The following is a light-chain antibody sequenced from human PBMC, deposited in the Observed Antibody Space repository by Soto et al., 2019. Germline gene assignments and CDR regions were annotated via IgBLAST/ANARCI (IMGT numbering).Light chain of an antibody. CDR2: AAS. Sequence: DIQMTQSPSSLSASVGDRVTITCRASQSISSYLNWYQHKPGKAPKLLIYAASSLQSGVPSRFSGSGSGTDFTLTISSLQPEDFATYYCQQSYRTPTFGQGTRLEIK. CDR1: QSISSY. CDR3: QQSYRTPT. J-gene: IGKJ5*01. V-gene: IGKV1-39*01.